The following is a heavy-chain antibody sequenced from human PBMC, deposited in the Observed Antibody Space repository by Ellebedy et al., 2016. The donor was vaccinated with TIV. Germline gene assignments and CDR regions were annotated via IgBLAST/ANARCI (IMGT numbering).Heavy chain of an antibody. V-gene: IGHV3-33*01. CDR1: GFTFSSYG. D-gene: IGHD3-10*01. Sequence: GESLKISCAASGFTFSSYGMHWVRQAPGKGLEWVAYMWYDGSHKNYADSVKGRFTISRDNAKNTLSLQMNSLRVEDTAVYYCAREYEEFYFDYWGQGTPVTVSS. J-gene: IGHJ4*02. CDR2: MWYDGSHK. CDR3: AREYEEFYFDY.